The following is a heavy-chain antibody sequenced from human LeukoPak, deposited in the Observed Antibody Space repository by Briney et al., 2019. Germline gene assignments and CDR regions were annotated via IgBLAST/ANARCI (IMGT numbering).Heavy chain of an antibody. CDR1: GFSFSSYW. CDR2: IKQDGSEK. CDR3: ARRIVGPSSGGDY. V-gene: IGHV3-7*01. J-gene: IGHJ4*02. D-gene: IGHD1-26*01. Sequence: GGSLRLSCAASGFSFSSYWMSWVRQAPGKGLDWVANIKQDGSEKYYVDSVQGRFTISRDNAKNSLYLQTNSLRVEDTAVYYCARRIVGPSSGGDYWGQGTPVTVSS.